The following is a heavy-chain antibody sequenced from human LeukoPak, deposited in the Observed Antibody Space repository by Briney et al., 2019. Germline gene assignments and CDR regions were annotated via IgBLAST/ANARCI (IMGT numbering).Heavy chain of an antibody. D-gene: IGHD3-10*01. J-gene: IGHJ4*02. CDR2: IIPIFGTA. CDR1: GGTFSSYA. V-gene: IGHV1-69*01. Sequence: SVKVSCKASGGTFSSYAISWVRQAPGKGLEWMGGIIPIFGTANYAQKFQGRDTITADEYTSTAYMELSSLRSEDTAVYYCARGDSGNYFDYWGQGTLVTVSS. CDR3: ARGDSGNYFDY.